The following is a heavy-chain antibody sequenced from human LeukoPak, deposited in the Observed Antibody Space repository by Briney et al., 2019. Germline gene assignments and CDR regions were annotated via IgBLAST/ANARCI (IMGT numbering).Heavy chain of an antibody. Sequence: SETLSLTCTVSGGSISSGGYYWSWIRQPPGKGLEWIGYIYHSGSTYYNPSLKSRVTISVDRSKNQFSLKLSSVTAADTAVYYCASWGRYCSGGSCQKGDEYWGQGTLVTVSS. J-gene: IGHJ4*02. CDR1: GGSISSGGYY. CDR2: IYHSGST. D-gene: IGHD2-15*01. CDR3: ASWGRYCSGGSCQKGDEY. V-gene: IGHV4-30-2*01.